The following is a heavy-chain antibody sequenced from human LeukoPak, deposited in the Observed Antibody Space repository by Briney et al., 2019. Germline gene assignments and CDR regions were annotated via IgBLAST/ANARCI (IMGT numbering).Heavy chain of an antibody. J-gene: IGHJ4*02. Sequence: SETLSLTCTVSGASISSYYWSLIRQPPGKGLEWIGYIRYGGSTNYNPSLKSRVTISVDTSKNQFSLNLNSVTAADTALYYCACGTYYYFDYWGQGTLVTVSS. V-gene: IGHV4-59*01. D-gene: IGHD1-26*01. CDR1: GASISSYY. CDR2: IRYGGST. CDR3: ACGTYYYFDY.